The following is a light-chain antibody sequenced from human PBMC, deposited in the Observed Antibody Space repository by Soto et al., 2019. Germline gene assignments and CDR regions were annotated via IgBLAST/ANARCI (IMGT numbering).Light chain of an antibody. Sequence: QSVLTQPPSVSAAPGQKVTISCSGSSSNIGNYYLSWYQQLPGTAPKLLIYDNHKRPSVTPDRFSGSKSGTSATLGITGLQTGDEADYYCGTWDSSLSAGVFGGGTKLTVL. CDR3: GTWDSSLSAGV. CDR2: DNH. V-gene: IGLV1-51*01. J-gene: IGLJ3*02. CDR1: SSNIGNYY.